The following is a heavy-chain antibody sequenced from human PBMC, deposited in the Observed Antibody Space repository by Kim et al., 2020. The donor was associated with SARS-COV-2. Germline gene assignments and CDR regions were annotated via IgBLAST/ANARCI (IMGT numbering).Heavy chain of an antibody. D-gene: IGHD3-10*01. V-gene: IGHV3-21*01. Sequence: GGSLILSCAASGFIFSTYSMNWFRQAPGKGLEWVSSISSSSSYIYYADSVKGRFTISRDNAKNSLYLQMNSLRAEDTAVYYCARDMGDELDYWGQGTLLTVSS. J-gene: IGHJ4*02. CDR3: ARDMGDELDY. CDR2: ISSSSSYI. CDR1: GFIFSTYS.